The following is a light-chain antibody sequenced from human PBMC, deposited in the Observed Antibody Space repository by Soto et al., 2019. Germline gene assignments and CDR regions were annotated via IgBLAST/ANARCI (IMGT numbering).Light chain of an antibody. J-gene: IGLJ2*01. CDR3: CSYTSRTTPVV. V-gene: IGLV2-14*01. CDR1: SRDIGAYNY. CDR2: EVN. Sequence: QSVLTQPASVSGSPGQSITISCTGTSRDIGAYNYVSWYQQHPDKAPKLIIFEVNYRPSGVSGRFSGSKSGYTASLTISGLQAEDEADYYCCSYTSRTTPVVFGGGTKLTVL.